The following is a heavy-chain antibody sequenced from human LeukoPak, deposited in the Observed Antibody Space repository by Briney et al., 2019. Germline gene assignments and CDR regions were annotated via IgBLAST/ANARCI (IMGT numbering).Heavy chain of an antibody. CDR3: ARAPRVRVYYFDY. V-gene: IGHV4-31*03. CDR1: GGSISSGGYY. J-gene: IGHJ4*02. D-gene: IGHD3-10*01. CDR2: IYYSGST. Sequence: PSETLSLTCTVSGGSISSGGYYWSWIRQHPGKGLEWIGYIYYSGSTYYNPSLKSRVTISVDTSKNQFSLKLSSVTAADTAVYYCARAPRVRVYYFDYWGQGTLVTVSS.